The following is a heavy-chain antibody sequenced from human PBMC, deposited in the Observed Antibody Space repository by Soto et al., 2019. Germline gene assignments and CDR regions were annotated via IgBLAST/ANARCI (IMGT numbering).Heavy chain of an antibody. Sequence: QVQLVESGGGVVQPGRSLRLSCAASGFTFSSYGMHWVRQAPGKGLEWVAVIWYDGSNKYYADSVKGRFTISRDNSKNTLYLQMNSLRAEDTAVYYCAIGGFRFLEWFPFPIGAFDIWGQGTMVTVSS. CDR2: IWYDGSNK. CDR3: AIGGFRFLEWFPFPIGAFDI. CDR1: GFTFSSYG. D-gene: IGHD3-3*01. J-gene: IGHJ3*02. V-gene: IGHV3-33*01.